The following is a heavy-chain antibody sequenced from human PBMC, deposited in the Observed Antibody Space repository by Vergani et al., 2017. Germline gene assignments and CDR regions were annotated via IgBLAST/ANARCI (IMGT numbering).Heavy chain of an antibody. Sequence: EVQLLESGGGLVQPGGSLRLSCAASGFTFRSYAMSWVRQAPGKGLERVSAISGSGGSTYYADSVKGRFTISRDNSKNTLYLQMNSLRAEDTAVYYCAKDRENHYYYYYMDVWGKGTTVTVSS. CDR1: GFTFRSYA. J-gene: IGHJ6*03. D-gene: IGHD1-14*01. V-gene: IGHV3-23*01. CDR3: AKDRENHYYYYYMDV. CDR2: ISGSGGST.